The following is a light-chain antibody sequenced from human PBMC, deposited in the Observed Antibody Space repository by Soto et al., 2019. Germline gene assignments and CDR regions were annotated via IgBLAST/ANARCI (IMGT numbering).Light chain of an antibody. Sequence: EIVLTQSPGTLSLSPGDRATLSCRASQRVTRSYVAWYQQKPGQDPRLLINGASSRATGIPDKFSGSGTGTDFPLPISRLEPEDFAVYYCTQYGSFWPFGQGTKEELK. J-gene: IGKJ1*01. CDR3: TQYGSFWP. CDR1: QRVTRSY. CDR2: GAS. V-gene: IGKV3-20*01.